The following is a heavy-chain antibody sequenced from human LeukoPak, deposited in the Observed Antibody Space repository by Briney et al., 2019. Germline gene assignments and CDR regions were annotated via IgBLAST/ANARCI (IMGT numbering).Heavy chain of an antibody. CDR1: GYTFTTFG. D-gene: IGHD6-13*01. V-gene: IGHV1-18*01. J-gene: IGHJ5*02. Sequence: GGSVKVSCKASGYTFTTFGISWVRQAPGQGLEWMGWISAYDGNTNYAQKVQGRVTKTTDTSTSTAYMELRSLRSDDTAVYYCARDKVIATAGTPNWFDPWGQGTLVTVSS. CDR3: ARDKVIATAGTPNWFDP. CDR2: ISAYDGNT.